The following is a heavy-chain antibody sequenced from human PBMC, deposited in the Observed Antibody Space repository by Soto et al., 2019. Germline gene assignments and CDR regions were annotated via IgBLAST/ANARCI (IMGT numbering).Heavy chain of an antibody. CDR1: EFTFSNYA. D-gene: IGHD3-10*01. CDR2: LSGSGDST. Sequence: EVQLLESGGGLVQPGGSLRLSCAASEFTFSNYAMSWVRQAPGKGLEWVSGLSGSGDSTYYAESVKGRFTISRDNSKNTLYLQMDSLRAEDTAVYYXAKDRGSYYYGMDVWGQGTTVTVSS. J-gene: IGHJ6*02. V-gene: IGHV3-23*01. CDR3: AKDRGSYYYGMDV.